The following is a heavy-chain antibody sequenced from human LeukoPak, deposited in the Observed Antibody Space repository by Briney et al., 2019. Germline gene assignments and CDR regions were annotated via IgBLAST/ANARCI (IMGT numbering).Heavy chain of an antibody. J-gene: IGHJ4*02. D-gene: IGHD5-24*01. CDR1: GFTFSSYG. V-gene: IGHV3-33*01. CDR3: ARDRDGYTYYFDY. Sequence: GGSLRLSCAASGFTFSSYGMHWVRQAPGKGLEWVAVIWYDGSNKYYADSVKGRFTISRDNSKGTLYLQMNSLRAEDTAVYYCARDRDGYTYYFDYWGQGTLVTVSS. CDR2: IWYDGSNK.